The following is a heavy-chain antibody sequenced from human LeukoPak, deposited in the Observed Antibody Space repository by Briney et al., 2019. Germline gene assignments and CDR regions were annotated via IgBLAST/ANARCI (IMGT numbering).Heavy chain of an antibody. CDR3: QSVFWSGYSPYVFDY. CDR1: GFTFSSYS. Sequence: PGGSLRLSCAASGFTFSSYSMNWVRQAPGKGLEWVSSISSSSSYIYYADSVKGRFTISRDNAKNSLYLQMNSLRAEDTAVYYCQSVFWSGYSPYVFDYWGQGTLVIVSS. CDR2: ISSSSSYI. V-gene: IGHV3-21*01. J-gene: IGHJ4*02. D-gene: IGHD3-3*01.